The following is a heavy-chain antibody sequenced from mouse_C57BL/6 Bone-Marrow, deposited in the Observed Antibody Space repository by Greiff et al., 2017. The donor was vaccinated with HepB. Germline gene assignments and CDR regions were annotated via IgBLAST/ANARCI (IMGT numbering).Heavy chain of an antibody. Sequence: QVQLQQPGAELVKPGASVKLSCNASGYTFTSYWMHWVKQRPGRGLEWIGRIDPNSGGTKYNEKFKSKATLTVDKPSSTAYMQLSSLTSEDSAVYYCAITTVVPHWYFDVWGTGTTVTVSS. CDR1: GYTFTSYW. CDR3: AITTVVPHWYFDV. D-gene: IGHD1-1*01. CDR2: IDPNSGGT. J-gene: IGHJ1*03. V-gene: IGHV1-72*01.